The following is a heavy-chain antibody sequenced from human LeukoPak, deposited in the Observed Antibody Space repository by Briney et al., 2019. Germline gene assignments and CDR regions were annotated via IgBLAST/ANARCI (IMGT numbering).Heavy chain of an antibody. CDR3: ARPPFMDAPMAFYWYFDL. CDR1: GFTFSSYS. CDR2: IGSTSTYM. J-gene: IGHJ2*01. Sequence: GGSLRLSCTASGFTFSSYSMSWVRQAPGKGLEWVSSIGSTSTYMYYADSVKGRITISRDNAKNSLYLQMNSLRAEDTAVYYCARPPFMDAPMAFYWYFDLWGRGTLVTVSS. D-gene: IGHD3-10*01. V-gene: IGHV3-21*01.